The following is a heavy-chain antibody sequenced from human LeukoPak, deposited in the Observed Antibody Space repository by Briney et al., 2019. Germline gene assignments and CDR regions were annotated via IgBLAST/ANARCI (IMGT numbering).Heavy chain of an antibody. Sequence: SETLSLTCAVYGWSFSGYYWSWIRQPPGKGLEWIGEINNSGSTNYNPSLKSRVTISVDTSKNQFSLKLSSVTAADTAVYYCASRMITMVRGVIIGSGYYGMDVWGQGTTVTVSS. V-gene: IGHV4-34*01. D-gene: IGHD3-10*01. CDR3: ASRMITMVRGVIIGSGYYGMDV. CDR1: GWSFSGYY. J-gene: IGHJ6*02. CDR2: INNSGST.